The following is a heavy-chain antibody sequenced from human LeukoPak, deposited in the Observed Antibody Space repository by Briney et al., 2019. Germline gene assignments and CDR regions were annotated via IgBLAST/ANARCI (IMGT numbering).Heavy chain of an antibody. Sequence: PGGSLRLSCVASGVTSRNSWMYWVRQAPGKGLVWVSRITIDGSSTTYADSVKGRFTISRDSAKNTLYLQMNSLRAEDTAVYYCTRDRFYAMDAWGQGTTVTVSS. CDR3: TRDRFYAMDA. CDR1: GVTSRNSW. CDR2: ITIDGSST. V-gene: IGHV3-74*03. J-gene: IGHJ6*02.